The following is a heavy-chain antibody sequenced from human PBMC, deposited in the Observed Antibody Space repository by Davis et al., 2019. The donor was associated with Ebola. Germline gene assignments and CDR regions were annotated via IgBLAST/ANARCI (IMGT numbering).Heavy chain of an antibody. D-gene: IGHD3-22*01. CDR2: IKPDGTEK. V-gene: IGHV3-7*01. Sequence: GESLKISCAASGFTFSTYWMAWVRQTPRKGLEWVANIKPDGTEKYCLDSVKGRFTISRDNAKNSLYLQMNSLRAEDTAVYYCAREDYDSSGYLGRYFDYWGQGTLVTVSS. CDR1: GFTFSTYW. J-gene: IGHJ4*02. CDR3: AREDYDSSGYLGRYFDY.